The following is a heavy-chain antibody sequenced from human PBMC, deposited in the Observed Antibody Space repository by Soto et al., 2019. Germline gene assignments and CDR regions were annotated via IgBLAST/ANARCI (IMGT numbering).Heavy chain of an antibody. CDR1: GGSISRSNW. Sequence: QVQLQESGPGLVKPSGTLSLTCAVSGGSISRSNWWSWARQPPGKGLEWIGAIYHSWSTNYNPSLKSRVTISVDKAKIQFSVKLSSVTAADTAVYYCAGDFGGWSSGWYRQDIGGQWTMVTVSS. CDR3: AGDFGGWSSGWYRQDI. J-gene: IGHJ3*02. V-gene: IGHV4-4*02. CDR2: IYHSWST. D-gene: IGHD6-19*01.